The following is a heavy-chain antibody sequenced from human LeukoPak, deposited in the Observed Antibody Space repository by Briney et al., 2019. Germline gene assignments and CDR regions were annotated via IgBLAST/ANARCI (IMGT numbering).Heavy chain of an antibody. D-gene: IGHD4-17*01. CDR2: INPNSGGT. CDR1: GYTFTGYY. J-gene: IGHJ4*02. CDR3: AREDDNGDYEAID. V-gene: IGHV1-2*02. Sequence: ASVKVSCKASGYTFTGYYMHWVRQAPGQGLEWMGWINPNSGGTDYAQKFQGRVTMTRDTSISTAYMELSRLRSDDTAVYYCAREDDNGDYEAIDWGQGTLVTVSS.